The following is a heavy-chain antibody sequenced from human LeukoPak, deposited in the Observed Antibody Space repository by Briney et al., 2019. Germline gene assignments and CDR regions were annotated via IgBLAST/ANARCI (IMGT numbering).Heavy chain of an antibody. CDR1: GYTFTSYY. J-gene: IGHJ4*02. Sequence: ASVKVSCKASGYTFTSYYMHWVRQAPGQGLEWMGIINPSGGSTSYAQKFQGRVTITADESTSTAYMELSSLRSEDTAVYYCARTIVGAIGGLGYWGQGTLVTVSS. D-gene: IGHD1-26*01. V-gene: IGHV1-46*01. CDR2: INPSGGST. CDR3: ARTIVGAIGGLGY.